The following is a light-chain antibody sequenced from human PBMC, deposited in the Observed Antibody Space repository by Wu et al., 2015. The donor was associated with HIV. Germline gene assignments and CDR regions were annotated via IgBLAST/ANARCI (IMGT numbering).Light chain of an antibody. CDR2: GAS. CDR1: QSVSNY. CDR3: QQYGTSPPYS. Sequence: EIVLTQSPVTLCLSPGEGATLFCRASQSVSNYLAWYQQKPGQAPRLLISGASRRATGIPERFSGSGSGTDFTLAISRLEPEDFAVYYCQQYGTSPPYSFGQGT. V-gene: IGKV3-20*01. J-gene: IGKJ2*03.